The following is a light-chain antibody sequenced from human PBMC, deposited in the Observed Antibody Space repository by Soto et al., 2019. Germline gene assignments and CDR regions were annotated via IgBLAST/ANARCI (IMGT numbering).Light chain of an antibody. CDR3: QVWDSTSDHYV. J-gene: IGLJ1*01. CDR2: YDS. Sequence: SYELTQPPSVSVTPGKTARITCGGNNIESKSVHWDQQKPGQAPVLVIYYDSDRPSGIPERFSGSNSGNTATLTISRVEAGDEADYYCQVWDSTSDHYVFGTGTKLTVL. V-gene: IGLV3-21*04. CDR1: NIESKS.